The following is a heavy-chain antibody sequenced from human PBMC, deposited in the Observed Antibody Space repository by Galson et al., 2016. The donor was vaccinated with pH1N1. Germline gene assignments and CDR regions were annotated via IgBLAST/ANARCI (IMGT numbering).Heavy chain of an antibody. CDR3: AREGVGATKTAFDI. Sequence: ETLSLTCTVSGGSIRSNCWSWIRQSPGKGLEWIGYIYYSGSTDYNSSLKSRVTISIDTSKNQFSLKMSTVNAAETAVYYCAREGVGATKTAFDIWGQGTMVTVSS. D-gene: IGHD1-26*01. CDR1: GGSIRSNC. J-gene: IGHJ3*02. V-gene: IGHV4-59*01. CDR2: IYYSGST.